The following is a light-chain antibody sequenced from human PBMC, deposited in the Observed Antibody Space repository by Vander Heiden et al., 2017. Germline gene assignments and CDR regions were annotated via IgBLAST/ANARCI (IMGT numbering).Light chain of an antibody. CDR1: ALQKQY. CDR2: KDS. CDR3: QSADSSGVV. J-gene: IGLJ2*01. Sequence: SYALTLPPSVSVPPGQTARIACSGDALQKQYAYWYQQKPGQAPVLVIYKDSERPSGIPERFSGSSSGTTVTLTISGVQAEDEADYYCQSADSSGVVFGGGTKLTVL. V-gene: IGLV3-25*03.